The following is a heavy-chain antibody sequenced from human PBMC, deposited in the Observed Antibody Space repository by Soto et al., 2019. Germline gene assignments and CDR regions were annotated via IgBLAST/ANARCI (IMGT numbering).Heavy chain of an antibody. V-gene: IGHV1-46*01. Sequence: GGPVKVSCKASGYAFSNNFMHWVRQAPAQGLEWMGVINPTTGLTSNAQKFQGRITMTSDTSSSTAYMELSSLRSEDTAVYYCARALRNGYFYGMDIWGQGTTVTVSS. D-gene: IGHD2-8*01. CDR1: GYAFSNNF. J-gene: IGHJ6*02. CDR2: INPTTGLT. CDR3: ARALRNGYFYGMDI.